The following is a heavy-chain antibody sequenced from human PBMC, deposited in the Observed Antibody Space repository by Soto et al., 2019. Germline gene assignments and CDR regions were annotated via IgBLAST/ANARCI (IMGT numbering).Heavy chain of an antibody. CDR2: IYYSGST. J-gene: IGHJ6*03. Sequence: SETLSLTCTVSGGSISSYYWSWIRQPPGKGLEWIGYIYYSGSTNYNPSLKSRATISVDTSKNQFSLKLSSVTAADTAVYYCARSTVDTAMVKYYYYYMDVWGKGTTVTVSS. CDR1: GGSISSYY. V-gene: IGHV4-59*08. D-gene: IGHD5-18*01. CDR3: ARSTVDTAMVKYYYYYMDV.